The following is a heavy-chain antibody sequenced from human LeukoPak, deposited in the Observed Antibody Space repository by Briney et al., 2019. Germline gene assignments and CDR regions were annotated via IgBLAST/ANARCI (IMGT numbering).Heavy chain of an antibody. D-gene: IGHD6-13*01. CDR2: INWNGGST. CDR1: GFTFDDYG. CDR3: ARVSRSSWYFDY. J-gene: IGHJ4*02. V-gene: IGHV3-20*04. Sequence: GGSLRLSCAASGFTFDDYGISWVRQAPGKGLEWVSGINWNGGSTGYADSVKGRFTISRDNAKNSLYLQMNSLRAEDTALYYCARVSRSSWYFDYWGQGTLVTVSS.